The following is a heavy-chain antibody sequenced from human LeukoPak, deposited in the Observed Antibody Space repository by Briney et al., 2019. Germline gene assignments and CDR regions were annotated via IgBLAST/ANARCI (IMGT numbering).Heavy chain of an antibody. CDR2: IYSGGST. V-gene: IGHV3-53*01. CDR3: ARDLAWGAFDY. D-gene: IGHD7-27*01. Sequence: PGGSLRLSCAASGFTVSSNYMSWVRQAPGKGLEWVPVIYSGGSTYYADSVKGRFTISRDNAKNTLYLQMDSLRVEDTAVYYCARDLAWGAFDYWGQGTLVTVSS. J-gene: IGHJ4*02. CDR1: GFTVSSNY.